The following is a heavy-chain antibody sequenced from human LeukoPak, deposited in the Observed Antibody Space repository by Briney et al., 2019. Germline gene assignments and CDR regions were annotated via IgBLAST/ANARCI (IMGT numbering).Heavy chain of an antibody. CDR1: GFTSSSYG. CDR2: ISYDGSNK. CDR3: AQDLWTNNAYGDAHGAY. V-gene: IGHV3-30*18. J-gene: IGHJ4*02. D-gene: IGHD4-17*01. Sequence: PGGSLRLSCEASGFTSSSYGMNWVRQAPGKGLEWVAIISYDGSNKYYADSVKGRFTISRDNSKTTLFLQMNSLRPEDTAVYYCAQDLWTNNAYGDAHGAYWGQGTLVTVSS.